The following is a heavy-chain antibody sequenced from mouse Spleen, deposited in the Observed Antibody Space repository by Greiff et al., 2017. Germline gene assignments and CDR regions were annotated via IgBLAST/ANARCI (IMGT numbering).Heavy chain of an antibody. Sequence: EVQLQQSGAELAKPGASVKMSCKTSGYTFTSYWMHWVKQRPGQGLEWIGAIYPGNGDTSYNQKFKGKATLTVVTSASTAYMELSSLTNEDSAVYYCTRSDSSRYVLAYWGQGTLVTVSA. V-gene: IGHV1-5*01. CDR1: GYTFTSYW. J-gene: IGHJ3*01. D-gene: IGHD3-2*01. CDR2: IYPGNGDT. CDR3: TRSDSSRYVLAY.